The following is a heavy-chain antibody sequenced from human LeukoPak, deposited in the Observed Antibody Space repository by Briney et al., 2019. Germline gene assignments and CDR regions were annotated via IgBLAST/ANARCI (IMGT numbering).Heavy chain of an antibody. J-gene: IGHJ3*02. Sequence: ASVKVSCKASGYTFTSYGISWVRQAPGQGLEWMGWISAYNGNTNYAQKLKGRVTMTTDTSTSTAYMELRSLRSDDTAVYYCARDEVLNIAAAGSTDAFDIWGQGTMVTVSS. CDR1: GYTFTSYG. V-gene: IGHV1-18*01. CDR2: ISAYNGNT. D-gene: IGHD6-13*01. CDR3: ARDEVLNIAAAGSTDAFDI.